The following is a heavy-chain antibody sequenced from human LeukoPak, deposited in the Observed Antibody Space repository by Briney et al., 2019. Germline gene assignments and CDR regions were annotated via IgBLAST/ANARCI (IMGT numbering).Heavy chain of an antibody. CDR3: AKDSIVGATSWFDP. D-gene: IGHD1-26*01. CDR1: GFTFSSYS. J-gene: IGHJ5*02. CDR2: ISTSSSYI. Sequence: GGSLRLSCAASGFTFSSYSMNWVRQAPGKGLEWVSSISTSSSYIYCADSVKGRFTISRDNAKNSLYLQMNSLRAEDTAVYYCAKDSIVGATSWFDPWGQGTLVTVSS. V-gene: IGHV3-21*01.